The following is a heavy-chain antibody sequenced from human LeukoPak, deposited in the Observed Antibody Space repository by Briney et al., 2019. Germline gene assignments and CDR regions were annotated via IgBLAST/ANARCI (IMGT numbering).Heavy chain of an antibody. CDR1: GFSFGNYG. CDR2: TQFDGNQK. Sequence: GGSLRLSCAASGFSFGNYGMYWVRQAPGKGLEWVAFTQFDGNQKSYADSVKGRFTVTRDNRKNTLYLQMSSLSAEDTAVYYCARDGSGFYYYYYMDVWGRGTAVTVSS. D-gene: IGHD6-25*01. CDR3: ARDGSGFYYYYYMDV. J-gene: IGHJ6*03. V-gene: IGHV3-30*02.